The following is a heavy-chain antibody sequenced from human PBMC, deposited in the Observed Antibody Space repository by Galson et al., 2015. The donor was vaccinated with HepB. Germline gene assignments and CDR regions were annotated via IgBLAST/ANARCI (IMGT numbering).Heavy chain of an antibody. J-gene: IGHJ4*02. CDR3: ARHSTNPYYDFGYYFDY. CDR1: GDSVSSNSAA. D-gene: IGHD3-3*01. Sequence: CAISGDSVSSNSAAWNWIRQSPSRGLEWLGRTYYRSKWYNDYAVSVKSRITINPDTSKNQFSLKLSSVTAADTAVYYCARHSTNPYYDFGYYFDYWGQGTLVTVSS. CDR2: TYYRSKWYN. V-gene: IGHV6-1*01.